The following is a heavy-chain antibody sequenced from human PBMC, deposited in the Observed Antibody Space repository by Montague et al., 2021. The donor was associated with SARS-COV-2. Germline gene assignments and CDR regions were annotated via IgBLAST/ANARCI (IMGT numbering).Heavy chain of an antibody. CDR1: GGSISTYY. V-gene: IGHV4-59*01. CDR3: ASTGGNCTGGSCCYGY. D-gene: IGHD2-15*01. J-gene: IGHJ4*02. Sequence: SETLSLTCSVAGGSISTYYWSWIQQPPGKGLEWIGYIYYSGSTNYNPSLKSRVTISIDTSKNQFSLQLSSVTAADMAVYYCASTGGNCTGGSCCYGYWGQGTLVTVSS. CDR2: IYYSGST.